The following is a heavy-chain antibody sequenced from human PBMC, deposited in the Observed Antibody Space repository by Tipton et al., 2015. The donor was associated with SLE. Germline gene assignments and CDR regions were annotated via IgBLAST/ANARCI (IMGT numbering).Heavy chain of an antibody. D-gene: IGHD5-24*01. Sequence: TLSLTCTVSGDSMNDYYWHWIRQAPGKGLGWVGYISTGGSTHYNPYLRSRVTISVDTSNNQFSLKLRSVSAADTAVYYCAREKGYNWPFDFWGQGTLVTVSS. CDR1: GDSMNDYY. CDR2: ISTGGST. J-gene: IGHJ4*02. CDR3: AREKGYNWPFDF. V-gene: IGHV4-4*08.